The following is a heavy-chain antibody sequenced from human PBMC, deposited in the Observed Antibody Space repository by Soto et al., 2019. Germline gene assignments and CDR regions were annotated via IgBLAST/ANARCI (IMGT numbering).Heavy chain of an antibody. D-gene: IGHD2-2*01. Sequence: GGSLRLSCAASGFTFSSYAMSWVRQAPGKGLEWVSAISGSGGSTYYADSVKGRFTISRDNSKNTLYLQMNSLRAEDTAVYYCAKQAMEYQLRYYYYYMDVWGKGTTVTVSS. J-gene: IGHJ6*03. CDR2: ISGSGGST. V-gene: IGHV3-23*01. CDR1: GFTFSSYA. CDR3: AKQAMEYQLRYYYYYMDV.